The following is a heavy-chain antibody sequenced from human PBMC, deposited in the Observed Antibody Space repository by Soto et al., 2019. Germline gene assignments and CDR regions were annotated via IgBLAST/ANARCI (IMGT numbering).Heavy chain of an antibody. CDR2: ISGSGGST. J-gene: IGHJ4*02. Sequence: GGSLRLSCAASGFTFSSYAMSWVRQAPGKGLEWVSAISGSGGSTYYADSVKGRFTISRDNSKNTLNLQMDSLRAEDTAVYYCAKKSTDSSGYSDYWGQGTVVTAPQ. V-gene: IGHV3-23*01. CDR1: GFTFSSYA. CDR3: AKKSTDSSGYSDY. D-gene: IGHD2-2*01.